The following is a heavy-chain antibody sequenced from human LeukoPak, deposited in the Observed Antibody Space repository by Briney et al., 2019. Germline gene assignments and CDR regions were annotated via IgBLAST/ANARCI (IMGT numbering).Heavy chain of an antibody. V-gene: IGHV4-59*01. CDR2: LSKSGNT. J-gene: IGHJ3*02. D-gene: IGHD3-9*01. CDR3: ARARYVNSFYAFDI. CDR1: GGSISSYY. Sequence: PSETLSLTCTVSGGSISSYYWSWIRLPPGKGLEWIGYLSKSGNTNYSPSLKSRVTILGDTSKNQLFLKLSSVTAADTAMYYCARARYVNSFYAFDIWGQGTLVTVSS.